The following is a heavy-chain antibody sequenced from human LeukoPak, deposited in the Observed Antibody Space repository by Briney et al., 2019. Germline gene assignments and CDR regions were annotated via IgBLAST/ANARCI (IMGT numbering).Heavy chain of an antibody. CDR2: IYYSGST. Sequence: SETLSLTCTVSGGSISSYYWSWIRQPPGKGLEWIGYIYYSGSTNYNPSLKGRVTISVDTSKNQFSLKLSSVTAADTAVYYCAVEVVARALDAFDIWGQGTMVTVSS. CDR3: AVEVVARALDAFDI. D-gene: IGHD2-15*01. J-gene: IGHJ3*02. CDR1: GGSISSYY. V-gene: IGHV4-59*12.